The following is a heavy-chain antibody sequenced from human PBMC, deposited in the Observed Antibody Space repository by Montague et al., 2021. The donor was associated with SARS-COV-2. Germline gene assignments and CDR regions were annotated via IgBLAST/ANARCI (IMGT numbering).Heavy chain of an antibody. CDR1: GFTFSSYW. CDR3: ARDSIAVAGSPYDYGMDV. V-gene: IGHV3-7*01. CDR2: IKQDGSEK. Sequence: SLRLSCAASGFTFSSYWMSWVRQAPGKGLEWVANIKQDGSEKYYVDSVKGRFTITRDNAKNSLYLQMNSLRAEDTAVYYCARDSIAVAGSPYDYGMDVWGQGTTVTVSS. D-gene: IGHD6-19*01. J-gene: IGHJ6*02.